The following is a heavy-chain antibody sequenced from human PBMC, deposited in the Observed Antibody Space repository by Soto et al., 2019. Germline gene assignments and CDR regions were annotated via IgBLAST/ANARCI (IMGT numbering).Heavy chain of an antibody. CDR2: IKQDGSEK. Sequence: EVQLVESGGGLVQPGGSLRLSCAASGFTFSSYWMSWVRQAPGKGLEWVANIKQDGSEKYYVDSVKGRFTISRDNAKNSLYLQMNSLRAEDTAVYYCARDITGELYYYDSSGYLDAFDIWGQGTMVTVSS. J-gene: IGHJ3*02. D-gene: IGHD3-22*01. CDR3: ARDITGELYYYDSSGYLDAFDI. V-gene: IGHV3-7*03. CDR1: GFTFSSYW.